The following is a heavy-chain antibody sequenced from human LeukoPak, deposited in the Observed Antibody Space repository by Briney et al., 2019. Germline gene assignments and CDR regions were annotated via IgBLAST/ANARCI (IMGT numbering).Heavy chain of an antibody. CDR2: VNSDGSAT. J-gene: IGHJ4*02. V-gene: IGHV3-74*01. CDR1: GFTFHEKYA. D-gene: IGHD2/OR15-2a*01. Sequence: GGSLRLSCGASGFTFHEKYAMNWVRQAPGKGLVWVSHVNSDGSATSYADSVKGRFTISRDNAKNTVYLHMNSLRVEDTAVYYCTSFYETNWGQGTLVTVSS. CDR3: TSFYETN.